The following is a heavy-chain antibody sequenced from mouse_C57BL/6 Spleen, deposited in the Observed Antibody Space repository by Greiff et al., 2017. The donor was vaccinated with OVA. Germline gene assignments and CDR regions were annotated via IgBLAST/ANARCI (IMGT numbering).Heavy chain of an antibody. CDR3: ARRSVYYYSSSYWYFDV. CDR2: IDPSDSYT. Sequence: QVQLQQPGAELVKPGASVKLSCKASGYTFTSYWMQWVKQRPGQGLEWIGEIDPSDSYTNYNHKFKGKATLTIDTSSSTAYMQLSSLTSEDSAVYYCARRSVYYYSSSYWYFDVWGTGTTVTVSS. J-gene: IGHJ1*03. CDR1: GYTFTSYW. V-gene: IGHV1-50*01. D-gene: IGHD1-1*01.